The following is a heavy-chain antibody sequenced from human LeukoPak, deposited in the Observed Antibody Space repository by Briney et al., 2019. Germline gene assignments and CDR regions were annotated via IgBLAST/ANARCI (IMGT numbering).Heavy chain of an antibody. CDR2: IKPDGGDK. Sequence: GSLRLSCAASGFPFSSYLLSWVRQAPGKGVGWVATIKPDGGDKYYADSVKGGFSISRDNARNSLFLQMNSLRAEDTAVYYCARDRSTVAGIDFWGQGTLVTVSS. CDR3: ARDRSTVAGIDF. V-gene: IGHV3-7*01. CDR1: GFPFSSYL. D-gene: IGHD6-19*01. J-gene: IGHJ4*02.